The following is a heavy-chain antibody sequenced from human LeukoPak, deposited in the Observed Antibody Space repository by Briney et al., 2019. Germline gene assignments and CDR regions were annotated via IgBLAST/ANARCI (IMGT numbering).Heavy chain of an antibody. CDR3: ARGRYFDL. Sequence: GGSLRLSCAASGFTFRDYSMAWVRQAPGKGLEWVSSITTGIGYTYYAASVKGRFTISRDNAKNSLYLEMNGLRVEDTAVYYCARGRYFDLWGRGTLVTVSS. V-gene: IGHV3-21*01. J-gene: IGHJ2*01. CDR1: GFTFRDYS. CDR2: ITTGIGYT.